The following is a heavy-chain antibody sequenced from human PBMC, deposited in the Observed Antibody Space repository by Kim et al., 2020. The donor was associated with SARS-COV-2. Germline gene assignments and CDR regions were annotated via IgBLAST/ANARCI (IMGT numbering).Heavy chain of an antibody. CDR2: IWYDGSNK. CDR1: GFTFSSYG. Sequence: GGSLRLSCAASGFTFSSYGMHWVRQAPGKGLEWVAVIWYDGSNKYYADSVKGRFTISRDNSKNTLYLQMNSLRAEDTAVYYCARDRIAVAGIYSGPIYYYYGMDVWGQGTTVTVSS. D-gene: IGHD6-19*01. V-gene: IGHV3-33*01. CDR3: ARDRIAVAGIYSGPIYYYYGMDV. J-gene: IGHJ6*02.